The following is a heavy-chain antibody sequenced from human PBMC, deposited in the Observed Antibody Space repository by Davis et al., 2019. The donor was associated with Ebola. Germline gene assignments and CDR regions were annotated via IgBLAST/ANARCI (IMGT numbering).Heavy chain of an antibody. Sequence: GGSLRLSCAASGFTFSGSAMHWVRQASGTGLEWVGRIRSKANSYATAYAASVKGRFTISRDDSKNTAYLQMNSLKTEDTAVYYCTKNGERGVDYWGQGTLVTVSS. J-gene: IGHJ4*02. CDR2: IRSKANSYAT. CDR1: GFTFSGSA. CDR3: TKNGERGVDY. D-gene: IGHD3-10*01. V-gene: IGHV3-73*01.